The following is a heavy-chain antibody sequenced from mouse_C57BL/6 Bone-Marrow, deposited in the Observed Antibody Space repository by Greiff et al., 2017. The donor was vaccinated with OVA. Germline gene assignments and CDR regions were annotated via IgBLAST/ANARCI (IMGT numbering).Heavy chain of an antibody. J-gene: IGHJ4*01. Sequence: QVQLQQSGAELVKPGASVKISCKASGYAFSSYWMNWVKQRPGKGLEWIGQIYPGDGDTNYNGKFKGKATLTADKSSSTAYMQLSSLTSEDSAVYFCARWYYGSSYPLDYWGQGTSVTVSS. CDR1: GYAFSSYW. V-gene: IGHV1-80*01. CDR3: ARWYYGSSYPLDY. D-gene: IGHD1-1*01. CDR2: IYPGDGDT.